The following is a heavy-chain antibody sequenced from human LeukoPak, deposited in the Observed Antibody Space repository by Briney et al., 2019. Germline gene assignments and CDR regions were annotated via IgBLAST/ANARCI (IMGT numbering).Heavy chain of an antibody. CDR3: ARHLDYGDHQGAFDI. V-gene: IGHV4-39*07. CDR2: IYYSGST. CDR1: GGPISSSSYY. Sequence: EPSETLSLTCTVSGGPISSSSYYWGWLRQPPGKGLEWIGSIYYSGSTYYNPSLKSRVTISVDTSKNQFSLKLSSVTAADTAVYYCARHLDYGDHQGAFDIWGQGTMVTVSS. D-gene: IGHD4-17*01. J-gene: IGHJ3*02.